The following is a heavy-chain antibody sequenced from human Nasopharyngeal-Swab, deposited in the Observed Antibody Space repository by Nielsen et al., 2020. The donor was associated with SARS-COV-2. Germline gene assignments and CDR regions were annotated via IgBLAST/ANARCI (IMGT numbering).Heavy chain of an antibody. J-gene: IGHJ4*02. D-gene: IGHD2-21*02. Sequence: GESLKISCAASGFTFSSYGMHWVRQAPGKGLEWVAVISYDGSNKYYADSVKGRFTISRDNSKNTLYPQMNSLRAEDTAVYYCAKDWSRDCGGDCSGYWGQGTLVTVSS. CDR1: GFTFSSYG. CDR2: ISYDGSNK. V-gene: IGHV3-30*18. CDR3: AKDWSRDCGGDCSGY.